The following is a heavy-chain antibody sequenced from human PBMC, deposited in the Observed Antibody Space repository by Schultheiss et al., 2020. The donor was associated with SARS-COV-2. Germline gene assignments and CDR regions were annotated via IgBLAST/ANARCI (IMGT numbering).Heavy chain of an antibody. CDR2: ISSSGSTI. V-gene: IGHV3-48*03. Sequence: GESLKISCAASGFTFSSYEMNWVRQAPGKGLEWVSYISSSGSTIYYADSVKGRFTISRDNAKNSLYLQMNSLRAEDTAVYYCARDGPMTTVIPYYYYGMDVWGQGTTVTVSS. D-gene: IGHD4-17*01. CDR3: ARDGPMTTVIPYYYYGMDV. J-gene: IGHJ6*02. CDR1: GFTFSSYE.